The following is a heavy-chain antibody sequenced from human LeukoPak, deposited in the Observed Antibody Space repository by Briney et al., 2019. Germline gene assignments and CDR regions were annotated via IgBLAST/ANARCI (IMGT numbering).Heavy chain of an antibody. Sequence: NPSETLSLTCTVSGGSISSYYWSWIRQPPGKGLEWIGYIYYSGSTNYNPSLKSRVTISVDTSKNQFSLKLSSVTAADTAVYYCARQSRGWNYFDYWGQGTLVTVS. CDR3: ARQSRGWNYFDY. J-gene: IGHJ4*02. CDR1: GGSISSYY. CDR2: IYYSGST. D-gene: IGHD6-19*01. V-gene: IGHV4-59*08.